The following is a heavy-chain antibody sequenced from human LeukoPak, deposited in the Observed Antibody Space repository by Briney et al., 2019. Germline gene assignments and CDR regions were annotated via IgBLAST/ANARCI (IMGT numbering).Heavy chain of an antibody. Sequence: ASVKVSCKASGGTFSSYAISWVRQAPGQGLEWMGRMNPNSGNTGYAQKFQGRVTMTRNTSISTAYMELSSLRSEDTAVYYCARVSLGYCSGGSCYSDWFDPWGQGTLVTVSS. CDR1: GGTFSSYA. CDR2: MNPNSGNT. CDR3: ARVSLGYCSGGSCYSDWFDP. V-gene: IGHV1-8*02. J-gene: IGHJ5*02. D-gene: IGHD2-15*01.